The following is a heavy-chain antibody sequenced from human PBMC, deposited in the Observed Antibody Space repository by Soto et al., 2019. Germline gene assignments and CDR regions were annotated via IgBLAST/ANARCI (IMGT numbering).Heavy chain of an antibody. J-gene: IGHJ6*02. CDR1: GGSIRSGDYF. CDR3: ARGLVIRPYYYHGMDV. CDR2: ISSIGST. V-gene: IGHV4-30-4*01. D-gene: IGHD3-9*01. Sequence: SETLSLTCTVSGGSIRSGDYFWSWIRQSQGKGLEWIGYISSIGSTYYNPSLKSRVSVSRDTSKNQFSLKLSSVTTTDTAVYYCARGLVIRPYYYHGMDVWGQGTTVT.